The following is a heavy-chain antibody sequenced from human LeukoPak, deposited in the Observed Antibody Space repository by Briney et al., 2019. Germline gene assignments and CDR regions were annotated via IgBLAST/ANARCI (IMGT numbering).Heavy chain of an antibody. CDR1: GGTFSSYA. J-gene: IGHJ5*02. CDR3: ARDPWYSSGWYVWS. D-gene: IGHD6-19*01. Sequence: ASVKVSCKASGGTFSSYAISWVQQAPGQGLEWMGRTIPILGIANYAQKFQGRVTITADKSTSTAYMELSSLRSEDTAVYYCARDPWYSSGWYVWSWGQGTLVTVSS. V-gene: IGHV1-69*04. CDR2: TIPILGIA.